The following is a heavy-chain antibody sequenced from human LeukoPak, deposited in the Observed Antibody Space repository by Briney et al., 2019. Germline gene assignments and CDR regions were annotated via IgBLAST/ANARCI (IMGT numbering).Heavy chain of an antibody. V-gene: IGHV7-4-1*02. CDR3: ARSRNGYSSSWSQRNNWFDP. Sequence: ASVKVSCKASGYTFTSYAMNWVRQAPGQGLEWMGWINTNTGNPTYAQGFTGRFVFSLDTSVSTAYLQISSLKAEDTAVYYCARSRNGYSSSWSQRNNWFDPWGQGTLVTVSS. CDR1: GYTFTSYA. CDR2: INTNTGNP. D-gene: IGHD6-13*01. J-gene: IGHJ5*02.